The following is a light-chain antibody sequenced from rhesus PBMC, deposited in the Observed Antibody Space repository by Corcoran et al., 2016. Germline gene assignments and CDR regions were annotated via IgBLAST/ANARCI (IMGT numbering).Light chain of an antibody. CDR1: QGITND. V-gene: IGKV1-25*01. CDR2: EAS. Sequence: DIQMTQSPSSLSASVGDRVTITCRASQGITNDLAWYQQKPGETPKLLIYEASRLQSGIPSRFSGSGSGTDFTLTISSLQSEDFATYYCQHYYSTPLTFGGGTKVEIK. J-gene: IGKJ4*01. CDR3: QHYYSTPLT.